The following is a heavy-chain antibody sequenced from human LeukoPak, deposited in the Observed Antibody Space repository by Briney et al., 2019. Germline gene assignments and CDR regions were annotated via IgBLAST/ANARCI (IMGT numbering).Heavy chain of an antibody. J-gene: IGHJ4*02. CDR1: GFTFSSYA. D-gene: IGHD3-22*01. V-gene: IGHV3-23*01. CDR2: ISGSGGST. Sequence: GGSLRLSFAASGFTFSSYAMSWVRQAPGKGLEWVSAISGSGGSTYYADSVKGRFTISRDNSKNTLYLQMNSLRAEDTAVYYCAKDWNSSGYYETGSYFDYWGQGTLVTVSS. CDR3: AKDWNSSGYYETGSYFDY.